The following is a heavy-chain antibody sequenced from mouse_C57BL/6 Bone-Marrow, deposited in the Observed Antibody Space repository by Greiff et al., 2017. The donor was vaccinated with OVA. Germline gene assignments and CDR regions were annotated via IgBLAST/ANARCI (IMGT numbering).Heavy chain of an antibody. CDR3: ARKGTNSNFWYFDV. CDR2: INPGSGGT. J-gene: IGHJ1*03. D-gene: IGHD2-5*01. V-gene: IGHV1-54*01. Sequence: QVQLQQSGAELVRPGTSVKVSCKASGYAFTNYLIEWVKQRPGQGLEWIGVINPGSGGTNYNEKFKGKATLTADKSSSTAYMQLSSLTSEDSAVYFCARKGTNSNFWYFDVWGTGTTVTVSS. CDR1: GYAFTNYL.